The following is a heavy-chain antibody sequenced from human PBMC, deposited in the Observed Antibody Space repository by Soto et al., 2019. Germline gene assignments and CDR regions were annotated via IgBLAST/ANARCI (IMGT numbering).Heavy chain of an antibody. CDR2: IYYSGST. D-gene: IGHD3-3*01. V-gene: IGHV4-61*01. CDR1: GGSVSSGSYY. J-gene: IGHJ5*02. Sequence: QVQLQESGPGLVKPSETLSLTCTVSGGSVSSGSYYWSWIRQPPGKGLEWIGYIYYSGSTNYNPSLRSRVTIPVDTSKNQFSLKLSSVTAADTAVYYCARAQYYDFWSGYSNWFDPWGQGTLVTVSS. CDR3: ARAQYYDFWSGYSNWFDP.